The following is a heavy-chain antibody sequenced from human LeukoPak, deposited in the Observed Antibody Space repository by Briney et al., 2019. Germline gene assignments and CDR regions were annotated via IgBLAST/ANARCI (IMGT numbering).Heavy chain of an antibody. V-gene: IGHV3-23*01. J-gene: IGHJ4*02. Sequence: GGSLRLSCAASGFTFSSYAMSWVRQAPEKGLEWVSAISNNGCYTYYADSVQGRFTISGDNSKNTLFLQMNSLRAEDTAVYFCAKKSLWSGPFDYWGQGTLVTVFS. CDR2: ISNNGCYT. CDR1: GFTFSSYA. D-gene: IGHD3-3*01. CDR3: AKKSLWSGPFDY.